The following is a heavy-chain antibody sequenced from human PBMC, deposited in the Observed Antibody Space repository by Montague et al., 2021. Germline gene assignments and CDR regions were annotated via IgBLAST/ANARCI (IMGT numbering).Heavy chain of an antibody. CDR3: VRPVCRGDCYDDFDI. CDR1: GFTFSNYC. CDR2: ISPDGTYA. D-gene: IGHD2-21*02. J-gene: IGHJ3*02. Sequence: SLRLSCAASGFTFSNYCMHWVRQAPGRGPVWVAVISPDGTYAHYTASVKGRFTISRDNSKNTLSLEMNNLRVEDTAIYSCVRPVCRGDCYDDFDIWGQGTMVTVSS. V-gene: IGHV3-30*04.